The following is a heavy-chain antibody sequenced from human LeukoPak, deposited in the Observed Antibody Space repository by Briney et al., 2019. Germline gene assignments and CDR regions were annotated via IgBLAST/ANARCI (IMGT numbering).Heavy chain of an antibody. CDR3: AKDKVPHLSGVYYFDY. D-gene: IGHD2-8*01. Sequence: PGGSLRLSCAASGFTFSSYAMSWVRQAPGKGLEWVSGISTSGASTYYADSVKGRFTISRDNSKDTLYLQMNSLRAEDTAVYYCAKDKVPHLSGVYYFDYWGQGTLVTVSS. J-gene: IGHJ4*02. CDR2: ISTSGAST. V-gene: IGHV3-23*01. CDR1: GFTFSSYA.